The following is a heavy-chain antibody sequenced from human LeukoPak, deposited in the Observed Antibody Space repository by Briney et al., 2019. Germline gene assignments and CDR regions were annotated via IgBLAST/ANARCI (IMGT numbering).Heavy chain of an antibody. J-gene: IGHJ1*01. D-gene: IGHD6-13*01. CDR2: ISYDGSNK. Sequence: GRSVRLSCAASGFTFSSYAMHWVRQAPGKGLEWVAVISYDGSNKYYADSVKGRFTISRDNSKNTLYLQMNSLRAEDTAVYYCARDRDSSSWDEGYFQHWGQGTLVTVSS. CDR3: ARDRDSSSWDEGYFQH. CDR1: GFTFSSYA. V-gene: IGHV3-30-3*01.